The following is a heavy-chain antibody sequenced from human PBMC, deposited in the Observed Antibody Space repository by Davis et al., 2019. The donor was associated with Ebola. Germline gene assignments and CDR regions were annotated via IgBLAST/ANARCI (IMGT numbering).Heavy chain of an antibody. Sequence: PSETLSLTCTVSGGSISSYYWSWIRQHPGKGLEWIGYIYYSGSTYYNPSLKSRVTISVDTSKNQFSLKLSSVTAADTAVYYCARDKYYDGSGSYYYYYMDVWGKGTMVTVSS. J-gene: IGHJ6*03. CDR1: GGSISSYY. CDR3: ARDKYYDGSGSYYYYYMDV. V-gene: IGHV4-59*06. CDR2: IYYSGST. D-gene: IGHD3-10*01.